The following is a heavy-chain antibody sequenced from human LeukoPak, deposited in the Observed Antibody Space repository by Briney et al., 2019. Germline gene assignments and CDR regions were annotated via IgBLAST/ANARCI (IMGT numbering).Heavy chain of an antibody. J-gene: IGHJ6*02. V-gene: IGHV3-21*01. Sequence: SGGSLRLSCAASGFTFSSYSMNWVRQAPGKGLEWVSSISSSSSYIYYADSVKGRFTISRDNAKNSLYLQMNSLRAEDTAVYYCARDNGSGSWHYYYYGMDVWGQGTTVTVSS. CDR1: GFTFSSYS. CDR2: ISSSSSYI. CDR3: ARDNGSGSWHYYYYGMDV. D-gene: IGHD3-10*01.